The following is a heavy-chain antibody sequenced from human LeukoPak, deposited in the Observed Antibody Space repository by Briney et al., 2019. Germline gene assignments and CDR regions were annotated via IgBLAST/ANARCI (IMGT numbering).Heavy chain of an antibody. CDR3: ARHSGGNYDSHFDY. V-gene: IGHV4-39*01. J-gene: IGHJ4*02. D-gene: IGHD2-15*01. CDR1: GGSISSSSYY. Sequence: SETLSLTCTVSGGSISSSSYYWGWIRQPPGKGLEWIGSIYYSGSTYYNPSLKSRVTISVDTSKNQFSLKLSSVTAADTAVYYCARHSGGNYDSHFDYWGQGTLLTVSS. CDR2: IYYSGST.